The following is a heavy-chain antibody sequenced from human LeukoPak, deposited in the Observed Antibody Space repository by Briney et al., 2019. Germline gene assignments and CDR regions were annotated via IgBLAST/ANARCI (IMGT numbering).Heavy chain of an antibody. Sequence: GGSLRLSCAASGFTFSSYSMHWVRHAPGKGLEWVAVISYDGSNKYYADSVKGRFTISRDNSKNTLYLQMNSLRAEDTAVYYCVRRVLYYYGMDVWGQGTTVTVS. CDR2: ISYDGSNK. CDR1: GFTFSSYS. CDR3: VRRVLYYYGMDV. V-gene: IGHV3-30*03. J-gene: IGHJ6*02.